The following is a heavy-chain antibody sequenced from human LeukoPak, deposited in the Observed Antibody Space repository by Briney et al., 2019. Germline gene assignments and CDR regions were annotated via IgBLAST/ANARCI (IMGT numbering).Heavy chain of an antibody. CDR1: GGSFSGYY. J-gene: IGHJ4*02. Sequence: PSETLSLTCAVYGGSFSGYYWSWIRQPPGKGRDWIGEINHSGSTNYNPPLQSRVTMSVDTSKNQSSLKLSSVTAADTAVYYCATGLLEPPRYWGQGTLVTVSS. D-gene: IGHD1-1*01. CDR2: INHSGST. V-gene: IGHV4-34*01. CDR3: ATGLLEPPRY.